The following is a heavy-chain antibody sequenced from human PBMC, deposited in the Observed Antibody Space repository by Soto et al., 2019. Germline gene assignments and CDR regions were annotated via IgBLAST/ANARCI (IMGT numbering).Heavy chain of an antibody. CDR1: GGSISSYY. D-gene: IGHD3-10*02. Sequence: QVQLQESGPGLVKPSETLSLTCTVSGGSISSYYWSWIRQPPGKGLEWIGFIFYSGSTSYNPSLXXRXTISIDTSEYPFSLNLNSVTAADTAVYYCASMIGDPVLSFDSWGQGTLVAVSS. J-gene: IGHJ5*01. V-gene: IGHV4-59*01. CDR2: IFYSGST. CDR3: ASMIGDPVLSFDS.